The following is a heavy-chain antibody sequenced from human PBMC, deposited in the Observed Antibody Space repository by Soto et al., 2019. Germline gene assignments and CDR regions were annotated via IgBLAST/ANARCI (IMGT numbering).Heavy chain of an antibody. CDR3: AKTAAEVAVDVYPMLFDP. Sequence: EVQLLESGGTSVQSGGSLTLSCAASGFRLATSAMSWVRQAPGKGLEWVSTISASGATTLYADSVKGRFTVHRDDSRNTMSLEMNGLRVDDSALYFCAKTAAEVAVDVYPMLFDPLAHGTLVTVSS. J-gene: IGHJ5*02. D-gene: IGHD6-25*01. CDR1: GFRLATSA. CDR2: ISASGATT. V-gene: IGHV3-23*01.